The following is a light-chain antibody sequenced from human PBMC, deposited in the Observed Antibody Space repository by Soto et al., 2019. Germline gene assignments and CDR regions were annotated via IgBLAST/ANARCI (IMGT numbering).Light chain of an antibody. CDR2: GAS. CDR1: QSVSSN. J-gene: IGKJ2*01. V-gene: IGKV3-15*01. CDR3: HQYNNWYT. Sequence: EVVMTQSPATLSVSPGKRVTLSCRASQSVSSNLAWYQQKPGQAPRLLIYGASTRDTGVAARFSGSGSGTVFTLTVSILQSEYLAVYYCHQYNNWYTFGQGTKLEIK.